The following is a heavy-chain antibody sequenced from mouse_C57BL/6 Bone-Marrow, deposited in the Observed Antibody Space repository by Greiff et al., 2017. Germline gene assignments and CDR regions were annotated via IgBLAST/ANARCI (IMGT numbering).Heavy chain of an antibody. CDR2: ISSGSSTI. CDR3: AKLGFDY. Sequence: LVESGGGLVKPGGSLKLSCAASGFTFSDSGIHWVRQAPEKGLEWVAYISSGSSTIYYADTVKGRFTISRDNAKNTLFLQRTSLGSEETAMYYCAKLGFDYWGQGTTLTVSS. D-gene: IGHD4-1*01. CDR1: GFTFSDSG. J-gene: IGHJ2*01. V-gene: IGHV5-17*01.